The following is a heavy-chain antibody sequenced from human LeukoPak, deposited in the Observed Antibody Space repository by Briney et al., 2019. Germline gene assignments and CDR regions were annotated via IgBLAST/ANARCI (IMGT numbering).Heavy chain of an antibody. CDR1: GLTFSTYS. CDR3: ARDLSDPHRYISGWSLDV. D-gene: IGHD6-19*01. CDR2: ISGSSSYK. V-gene: IGHV3-21*06. J-gene: IGHJ6*02. Sequence: GGSLRLSCAASGLTFSTYSMNWVRQAPGKGLEWVSSISGSSSYKYYADSVKGRFSVSRDNAKNSLYLQMNSLRAEDTAVYYCARDLSDPHRYISGWSLDVWGQGTTVTVSS.